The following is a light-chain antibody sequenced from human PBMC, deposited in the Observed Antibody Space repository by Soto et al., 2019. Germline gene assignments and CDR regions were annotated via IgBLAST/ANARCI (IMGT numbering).Light chain of an antibody. J-gene: IGKJ3*01. CDR2: DTS. CDR3: QQYGTSPFT. Sequence: EIVLTQSPGTLSLSPGERATLSCRASQSVSSSYLAWYQQKPGQAPRLLIHDTSSRATGIPDRFSGSGSGTDFTLTISRMEPEDFEVYYCQQYGTSPFTFGPGTKVDIK. V-gene: IGKV3-20*01. CDR1: QSVSSSY.